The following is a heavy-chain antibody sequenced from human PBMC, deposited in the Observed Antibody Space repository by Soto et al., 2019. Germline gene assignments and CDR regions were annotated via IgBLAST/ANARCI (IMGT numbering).Heavy chain of an antibody. D-gene: IGHD3-22*01. CDR1: GYTFTSYD. CDR3: ARGLRAYYDSSGEGWFDP. V-gene: IGHV1-8*01. J-gene: IGHJ5*02. CDR2: MSPSSGNT. Sequence: ASVKVSCTASGYTFTSYDINWVRQATGQGLEWMGWMSPSSGNTGYAQKFQGRVTMTRNTSISTAYMELSSVTAADTAVYYCARGLRAYYDSSGEGWFDPWGQGTLVTVSS.